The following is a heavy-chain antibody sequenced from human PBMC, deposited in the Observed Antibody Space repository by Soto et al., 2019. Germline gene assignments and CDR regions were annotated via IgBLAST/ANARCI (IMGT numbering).Heavy chain of an antibody. CDR2: ISYYVSNK. V-gene: IGHV3-30*18. D-gene: IGHD6-13*01. J-gene: IGHJ4*02. CDR3: AKGGIAAADFFDY. Sequence: GSLRLSCAASGFTFSSYGMHWVRQAPVNGLEFVAVISYYVSNKYYADSVKGRFTISRYNSKNTLYLQMNSLRAYFTALYYCAKGGIAAADFFDYWGQGTLVTVSS. CDR1: GFTFSSYG.